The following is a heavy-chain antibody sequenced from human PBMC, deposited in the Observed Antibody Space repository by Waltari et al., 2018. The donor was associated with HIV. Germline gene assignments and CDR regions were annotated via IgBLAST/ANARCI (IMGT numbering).Heavy chain of an antibody. CDR1: GGSVINSDYY. CDR3: ARRLRMAAFYLYYGMDV. V-gene: IGHV4-39*01. CDR2: IYYTGTT. Sequence: QLQLQQSGPGLVKPSETLSLTCTVSGGSVINSDYYWDFIRQSPGKGLEWIGNIYYTGTTFYNPSRKVRVTISADLWRNQFSLRLNSVTAADTAIYYCARRLRMAAFYLYYGMDVWGQGTTVTVSS. J-gene: IGHJ6*02. D-gene: IGHD2-8*01.